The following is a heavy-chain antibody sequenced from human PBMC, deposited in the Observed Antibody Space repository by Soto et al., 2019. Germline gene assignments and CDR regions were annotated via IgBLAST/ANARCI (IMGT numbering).Heavy chain of an antibody. CDR2: INQDGSAK. CDR1: GFTFSNYW. D-gene: IGHD2-21*02. CDR3: ATKGDALNY. V-gene: IGHV3-7*02. J-gene: IGHJ4*02. Sequence: GGSLRLSCAASGFTFSNYWMNWIRQAPGKGLEWVANINQDGSAKYYVDSVKGRFTISRDNAKNSLYLQMNSLRAEDTAVYYCATKGDALNYWGQGTLVTVSS.